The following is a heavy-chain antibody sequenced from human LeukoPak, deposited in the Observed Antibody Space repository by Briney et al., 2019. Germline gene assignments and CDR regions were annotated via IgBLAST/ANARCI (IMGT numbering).Heavy chain of an antibody. D-gene: IGHD6-13*01. J-gene: IGHJ4*02. V-gene: IGHV3-48*02. Sequence: GESLRLSCAASGFTFNRYSMNWVRQAPGKGLEWVSYISSYSSTIYYADSVKGRFTISRDNAKNSLYLQMNSLRDEDTAVYYCARDAFEYSSSRFEYYFDYWGQGALVTVSS. CDR3: ARDAFEYSSSRFEYYFDY. CDR2: ISSYSSTI. CDR1: GFTFNRYS.